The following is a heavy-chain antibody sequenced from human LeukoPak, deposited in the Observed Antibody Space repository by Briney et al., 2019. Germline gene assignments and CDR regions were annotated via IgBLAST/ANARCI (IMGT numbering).Heavy chain of an antibody. J-gene: IGHJ3*02. V-gene: IGHV4-59*01. D-gene: IGHD2-15*01. Sequence: PSETLSLTCTVSGGSISSYYWSWIRQPPGKGLEWIGYIYYSGSTNYNPSLKSRVTISGDTSKNQFSLKLSSVTAADTAVYYCARERSYCSGGSCYDAFDIWGQGTMVTVSS. CDR3: ARERSYCSGGSCYDAFDI. CDR2: IYYSGST. CDR1: GGSISSYY.